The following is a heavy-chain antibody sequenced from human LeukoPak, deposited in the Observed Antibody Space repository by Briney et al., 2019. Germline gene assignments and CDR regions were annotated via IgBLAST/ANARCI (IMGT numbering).Heavy chain of an antibody. D-gene: IGHD6-13*01. J-gene: IGHJ2*01. CDR1: GGSFSGYY. V-gene: IGHV4-34*01. CDR3: AREAGYSSSWYSGGYWYFDL. CDR2: INHSGST. Sequence: PSETLSLTCAVYGGSFSGYYWSWIRQPPGKGLEWIGEINHSGSTNYNPSLKSRATISVDTSKNQFSLKLSSVTAADTAVYYCAREAGYSSSWYSGGYWYFDLWGRGTLVTVSS.